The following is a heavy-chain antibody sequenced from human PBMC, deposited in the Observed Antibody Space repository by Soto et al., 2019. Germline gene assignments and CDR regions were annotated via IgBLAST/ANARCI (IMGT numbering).Heavy chain of an antibody. V-gene: IGHV3-23*01. CDR1: GLTFSSYA. CDR3: AKEGAHFGSGRGDAFDL. J-gene: IGHJ3*01. CDR2: ISGSCGST. Sequence: EVQLLESGGGLVQPGGSLRLSCAASGLTFSSYAILWVRRAPGKGLEWVSGISGSCGSTYYADSVKGRFTITRDNSKNPLYLQMNSMRAEDTAVYYCAKEGAHFGSGRGDAFDLWGQGKMVTVSS. D-gene: IGHD3-10*01.